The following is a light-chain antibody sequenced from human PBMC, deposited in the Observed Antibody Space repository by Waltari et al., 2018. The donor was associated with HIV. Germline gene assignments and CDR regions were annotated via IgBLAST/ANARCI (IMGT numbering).Light chain of an antibody. CDR2: GAS. CDR3: QQYGSSPRT. Sequence: ELALTQSPGTLSLSPGERATISCRASQSISNRYLALYQQKPGQAPRLLIYGASSSVTGIPDRFSGSGSGTDFTLTISRLEPEDLAVYYCQQYGSSPRTFGQGTKLEIK. V-gene: IGKV3-20*01. J-gene: IGKJ2*01. CDR1: QSISNRY.